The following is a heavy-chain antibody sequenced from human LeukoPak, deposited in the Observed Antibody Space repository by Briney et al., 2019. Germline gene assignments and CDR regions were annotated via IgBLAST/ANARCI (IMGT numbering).Heavy chain of an antibody. Sequence: PSGTLSLTCLVSADSITTYYWSWLRQPAGDRPQWIGQIHIDGTRNYNPSLKSRVAMSIDTSKNQVSLDVFSVTAADTAVYYCAGRDRSTGYSFDYWGRGALVTVSS. V-gene: IGHV4-4*07. CDR3: AGRDRSTGYSFDY. CDR1: ADSITTYY. J-gene: IGHJ4*02. CDR2: IHIDGTR. D-gene: IGHD6-25*01.